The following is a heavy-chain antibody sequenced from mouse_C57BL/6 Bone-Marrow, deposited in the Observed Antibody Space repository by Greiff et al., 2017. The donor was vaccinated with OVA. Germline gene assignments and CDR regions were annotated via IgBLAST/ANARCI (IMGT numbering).Heavy chain of an antibody. Sequence: EVHLVESGGGLVQPKGSLKLSCAASGFSFNTYAMNWVRQAPGKGLEWVARIRSKSNNYATYYADSVKDRFTISRDDSESMLYLQMNNLKTEDTAMYYCVGLYYDYDGAYWGQGTLVTVSA. J-gene: IGHJ3*01. CDR2: IRSKSNNYAT. V-gene: IGHV10-1*01. CDR1: GFSFNTYA. CDR3: VGLYYDYDGAY. D-gene: IGHD2-4*01.